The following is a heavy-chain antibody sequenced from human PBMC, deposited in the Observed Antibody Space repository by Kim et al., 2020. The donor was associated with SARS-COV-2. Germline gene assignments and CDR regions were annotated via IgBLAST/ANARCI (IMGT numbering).Heavy chain of an antibody. J-gene: IGHJ4*02. V-gene: IGHV3-23*03. CDR2: IYSGGSST. CDR1: GFTFSSYA. CDR3: AKGVQPNTKAVAGVFDY. D-gene: IGHD6-19*01. Sequence: GGSLRLSCAASGFTFSSYAMSWVRQAPGKGLEWVSVIYSGGSSTYYADSVKGRFTISRDNSKNTLYLQMNSLRAEDTAVYYCAKGVQPNTKAVAGVFDYWGQGTLVTVSS.